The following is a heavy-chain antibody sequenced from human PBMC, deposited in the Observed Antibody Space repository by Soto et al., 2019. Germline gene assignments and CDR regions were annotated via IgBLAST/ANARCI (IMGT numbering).Heavy chain of an antibody. Sequence: GGSLRLSCVASGFTLSDYYVDWVRQAPGKGLGWVGRTRDKPNSYTTEYAASVEGRFTISRDDSKNSLYLQLNSLNTEDTAVYYCGRGGYRHYSAYYYYALDVWGQGTTVTVSS. J-gene: IGHJ6*02. CDR3: GRGGYRHYSAYYYYALDV. CDR2: TRDKPNSYTT. V-gene: IGHV3-72*01. D-gene: IGHD4-4*01. CDR1: GFTLSDYY.